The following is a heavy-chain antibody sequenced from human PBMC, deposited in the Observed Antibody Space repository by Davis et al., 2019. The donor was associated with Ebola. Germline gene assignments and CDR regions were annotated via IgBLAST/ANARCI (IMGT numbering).Heavy chain of an antibody. D-gene: IGHD4-17*01. CDR2: INHSGST. CDR1: GGSFSGYY. Sequence: MPSETLSLTCAVYGGSFSGYYWSWIRQPPGKGLEWIGEINHSGSTNYNPSLKSRVTISVDTSKNQFSLKLSSVTAADTAVYYCASDYGDYHFDYWGQGTLVTVSS. J-gene: IGHJ4*02. V-gene: IGHV4-34*01. CDR3: ASDYGDYHFDY.